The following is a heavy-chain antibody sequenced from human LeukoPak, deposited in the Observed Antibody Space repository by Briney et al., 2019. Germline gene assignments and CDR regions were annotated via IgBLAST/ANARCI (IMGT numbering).Heavy chain of an antibody. CDR3: AKGRCSGGSCYGRGFDN. V-gene: IGHV3-23*01. D-gene: IGHD2-15*01. CDR2: ISGSGGST. Sequence: GLSLRLSSAASEFTFSRYAMSWVHHPPAKELESVSGISGSGGSTFYADSVKGRFSISRDNSKNTLYLQMNSLRAEDTAVYYCAKGRCSGGSCYGRGFDNWGQGTLVTVSS. CDR1: EFTFSRYA. J-gene: IGHJ4*02.